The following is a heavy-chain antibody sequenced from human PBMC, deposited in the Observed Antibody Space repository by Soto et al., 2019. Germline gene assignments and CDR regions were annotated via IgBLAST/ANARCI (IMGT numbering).Heavy chain of an antibody. Sequence: QLQLVESGGGAVQPGRSLRLSCAASGFSFGSYGMHWVRQAPGKGLEWVAVISNDGIDKYYEDSVKGRFTISRDNSKNTLYLQMDSLRVEDTALYYCAKGAHDTPMDFILGYWGQGTLVTVAS. V-gene: IGHV3-30*18. D-gene: IGHD5-18*01. J-gene: IGHJ4*02. CDR3: AKGAHDTPMDFILGY. CDR1: GFSFGSYG. CDR2: ISNDGIDK.